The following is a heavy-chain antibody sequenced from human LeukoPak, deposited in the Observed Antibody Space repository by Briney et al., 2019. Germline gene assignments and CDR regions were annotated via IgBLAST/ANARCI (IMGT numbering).Heavy chain of an antibody. CDR1: GFTFSNAA. Sequence: GGNLRLSCVASGFTFSNAAMSWVRQAPGKGLEWGSAISGGGGSTYYADSVKGRFTISRYNSKNTLYLQMNSLRAEDTAVYPCAKGGGSIFFDYWGQGTLVTVSS. CDR2: ISGGGGST. V-gene: IGHV3-23*01. D-gene: IGHD1-26*01. CDR3: AKGGGSIFFDY. J-gene: IGHJ4*02.